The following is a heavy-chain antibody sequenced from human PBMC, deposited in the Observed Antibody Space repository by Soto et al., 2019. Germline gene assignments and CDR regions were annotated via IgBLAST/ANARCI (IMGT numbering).Heavy chain of an antibody. J-gene: IGHJ6*02. CDR3: ARAARDYFGMDV. Sequence: SVKVSCKTSGGTFSSYTINWVRQAPGQGLEWMGGIIPMFGSANYAQKFQGRVTITANESTSTAYMALSSLRSQDTAMYYCARAARDYFGMDVWG. CDR2: IIPMFGSA. V-gene: IGHV1-69*13. CDR1: GGTFSSYT.